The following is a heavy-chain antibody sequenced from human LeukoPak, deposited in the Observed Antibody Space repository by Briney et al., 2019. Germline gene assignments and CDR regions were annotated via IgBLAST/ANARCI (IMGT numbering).Heavy chain of an antibody. CDR1: GFTFRSFA. CDR3: AKDDYGYWFDP. J-gene: IGHJ5*02. D-gene: IGHD3-10*01. V-gene: IGHV3-23*01. Sequence: PGGSLRLSCAASGFTFRSFAMSWVRQAPGKGLEWVSSIRDNGGGTYYADSVKGRFAISRDNSKNTLYLQMNSLRAEDTAIYYCAKDDYGYWFDPWGQGTLVTVSS. CDR2: IRDNGGGT.